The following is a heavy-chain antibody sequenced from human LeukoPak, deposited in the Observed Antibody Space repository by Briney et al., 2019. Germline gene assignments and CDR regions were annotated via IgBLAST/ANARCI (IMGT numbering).Heavy chain of an antibody. J-gene: IGHJ4*02. Sequence: PSETLSLTCTVSGGSISSGGYYWSWIRQHPGKGLEWIGYIYYSGSTYYNPSLKSRVTISVDTSKNQFSLKLSSVTAADTAVYYCARATCSGGSCREDYWGQGTLVTVSS. CDR2: IYYSGST. CDR1: GGSISSGGYY. V-gene: IGHV4-31*03. D-gene: IGHD2-15*01. CDR3: ARATCSGGSCREDY.